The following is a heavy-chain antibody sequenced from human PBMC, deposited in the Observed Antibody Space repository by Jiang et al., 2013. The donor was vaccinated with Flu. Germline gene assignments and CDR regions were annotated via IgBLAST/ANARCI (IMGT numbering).Heavy chain of an antibody. CDR2: INHSGST. Sequence: LKPSETLSLTCAVYGGSFSGYYWSWIRQPPGKGLEWIGEINHSGSTNYNPSLKSRVTISVDTSKNQFSLKLSSVTAADTAVYYCARGRSDYGGNPPDYWGQGTLVTVSS. V-gene: IGHV4-34*01. J-gene: IGHJ4*02. D-gene: IGHD4-23*01. CDR3: ARGRSDYGGNPPDY. CDR1: GGSFSGYY.